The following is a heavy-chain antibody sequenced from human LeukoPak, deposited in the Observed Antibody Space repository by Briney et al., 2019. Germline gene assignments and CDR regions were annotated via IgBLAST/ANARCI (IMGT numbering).Heavy chain of an antibody. CDR1: GYTFTGYH. J-gene: IGHJ4*02. V-gene: IGHV1-2*06. CDR2: INPYSGDT. Sequence: ASVKVSCKASGYTFTGYHIHWVRQAPGQGLEWVGRINPYSGDTNFAQKFQGRVTMTRDTSITTAYMDPSSLTPDDTAVYFCARDQGSLTRSWYTGYWGQGTQLTVSS. D-gene: IGHD6-13*01. CDR3: ARDQGSLTRSWYTGY.